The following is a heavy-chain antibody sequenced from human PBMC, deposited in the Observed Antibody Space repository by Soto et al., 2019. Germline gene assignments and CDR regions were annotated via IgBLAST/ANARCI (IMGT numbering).Heavy chain of an antibody. CDR2: INAGNGNT. D-gene: IGHD6-13*01. J-gene: IGHJ6*02. CDR3: ARDLKRIAAAPNYYYYYGMDV. CDR1: GYTFTSYA. Sequence: ASVKVSCKASGYTFTSYAMHWVRQAPGQRLEWMGWINAGNGNTKYSQKFQGRVTITRDTSASTAYMELSSLRSEDTAVYYCARDLKRIAAAPNYYYYYGMDVWGQGTTVTVSS. V-gene: IGHV1-3*01.